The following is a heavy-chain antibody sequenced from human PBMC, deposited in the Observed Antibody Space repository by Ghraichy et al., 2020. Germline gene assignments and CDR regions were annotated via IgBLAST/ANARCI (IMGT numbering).Heavy chain of an antibody. J-gene: IGHJ6*02. D-gene: IGHD2-15*01. CDR1: GFPFSSYG. Sequence: GGSLRLSCAASGFPFSSYGMHWVRQAPGKGLEWVAVISYDGSNKYYADSVKGRFTISRDNSKNTLYLQMNSLRAEDTAVYYCAKEGYIVERNYYYYGMDVWGQGTTVTVSS. CDR3: AKEGYIVERNYYYYGMDV. V-gene: IGHV3-30*18. CDR2: ISYDGSNK.